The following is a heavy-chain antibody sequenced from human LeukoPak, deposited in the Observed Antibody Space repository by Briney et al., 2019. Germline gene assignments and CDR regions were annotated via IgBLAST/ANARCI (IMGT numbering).Heavy chain of an antibody. V-gene: IGHV1-18*01. CDR2: ISAYNGNT. CDR1: GYTFTSYS. Sequence: ASVKVSCKASGYTFTSYSISWVRQAPGQGLEWMGWISAYNGNTNYAQKLQGRVTMTTDTSTSTAYMELRSLRFDDTAVYYCARDTVGATTLDYWGQGTLVTVSS. J-gene: IGHJ4*02. CDR3: ARDTVGATTLDY. D-gene: IGHD1-26*01.